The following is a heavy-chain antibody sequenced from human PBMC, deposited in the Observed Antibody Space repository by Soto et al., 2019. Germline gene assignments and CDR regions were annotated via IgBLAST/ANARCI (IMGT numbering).Heavy chain of an antibody. V-gene: IGHV1-69*01. CDR2: IIPIFGTA. CDR1: GGTFSSYA. J-gene: IGHJ1*01. Sequence: GPSVKVSCKASGGTFSSYAISWVRQAPGQGLEWMGGIIPIFGTANYAQKFQGRVTITADESTSTAYMELSSLRSEDTAVYYCATPGIRGYSLPSDFQHWGQGTLVTVSS. CDR3: ATPGIRGYSLPSDFQH. D-gene: IGHD3-22*01.